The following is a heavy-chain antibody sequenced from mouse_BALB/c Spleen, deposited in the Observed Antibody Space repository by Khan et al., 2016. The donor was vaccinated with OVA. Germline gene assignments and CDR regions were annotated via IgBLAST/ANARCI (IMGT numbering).Heavy chain of an antibody. CDR2: ISGDSNTI. J-gene: IGHJ2*01. CDR3: ARSYFYGYYFDQ. CDR1: GFTFSSFG. Sequence: EVQLVESGGGLVQPGGSRKLSCAASGFTFSSFGMHWVRQAPEKGLEWVAYISGDSNTIYYTDTVTGRFTISRDNPKNTLFLQMTSLRSEDTAMYYCARSYFYGYYFDQWGQGTTLTVSS. V-gene: IGHV5-17*02. D-gene: IGHD1-1*01.